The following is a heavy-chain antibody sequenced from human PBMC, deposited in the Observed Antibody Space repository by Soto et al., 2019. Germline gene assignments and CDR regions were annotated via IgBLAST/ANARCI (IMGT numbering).Heavy chain of an antibody. CDR3: AKGARGDDSSGHFDY. CDR2: ISYDGSNK. J-gene: IGHJ4*02. V-gene: IGHV3-30*18. Sequence: GGSLRLSCAASGFTFSSYGMHWVRQAPGKGLEWVAVISYDGSNKYYADSVKGRFTISRDNSKNTLYLQMNSLRAEDTAVYYCAKGARGDDSSGHFDYWGQGTLVTVSS. D-gene: IGHD3-22*01. CDR1: GFTFSSYG.